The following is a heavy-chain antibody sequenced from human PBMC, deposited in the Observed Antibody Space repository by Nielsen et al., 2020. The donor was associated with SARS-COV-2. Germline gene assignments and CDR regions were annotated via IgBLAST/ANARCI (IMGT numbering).Heavy chain of an antibody. CDR3: ARDLSHINYYGSGSYYKRDPYYYYGMDV. Sequence: WVRQAPGQGLEWMGWISAYNGNTNYAQKLQGRVTMTTDTSTSTAYVELRSLGSDYTAVYYCARDLSHINYYGSGSYYKRDPYYYYGMDVWGQGTTVTVSS. CDR2: ISAYNGNT. V-gene: IGHV1-18*01. J-gene: IGHJ6*02. D-gene: IGHD3-10*01.